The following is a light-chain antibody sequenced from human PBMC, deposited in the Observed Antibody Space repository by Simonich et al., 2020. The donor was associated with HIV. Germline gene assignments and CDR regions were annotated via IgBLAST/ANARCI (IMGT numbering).Light chain of an antibody. J-gene: IGKJ1*01. CDR3: QQYNSYSQM. CDR1: QSISSW. CDR2: KAS. V-gene: IGKV1-5*03. Sequence: DIQMTQSPSTLSASVGDRVTITCRASQSISSWLAWYHQKPGKAPKLLIYKASSLQSGVPSRFSGSGSGTEFTLTISSLQPDDFATYYCQQYNSYSQMFGQGTKVEIK.